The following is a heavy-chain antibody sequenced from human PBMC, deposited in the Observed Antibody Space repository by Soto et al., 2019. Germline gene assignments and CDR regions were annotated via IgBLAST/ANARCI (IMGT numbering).Heavy chain of an antibody. CDR1: GGSLSGYY. CDR2: IKDGGLT. D-gene: IGHD2-15*01. J-gene: IGHJ4*02. Sequence: QVQLQQWGAGLLKPSETLSLTCVVYGGSLSGYYWSWIRQPPGKGLEWIGEIKDGGLTNYSPSLKSRATISVDTPKNQLSLTLQSVTAADTAVYYCARGQEGVVATHWDQGTLVTVSS. V-gene: IGHV4-34*01. CDR3: ARGQEGVVATH.